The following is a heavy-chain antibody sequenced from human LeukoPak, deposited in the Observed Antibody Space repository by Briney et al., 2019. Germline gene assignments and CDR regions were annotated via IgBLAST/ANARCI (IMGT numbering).Heavy chain of an antibody. CDR3: ARASHYDSSGYYYADFDY. Sequence: ASVKVSCKASGYTFNNNGISWVRQAPGQGLEWMGWISAYNGDTNYAQKLQGRVTMTTDTSTSTAYMEVSSLRSEDTAVYYCARASHYDSSGYYYADFDYWGQGTLVTVSS. J-gene: IGHJ4*02. V-gene: IGHV1-18*01. D-gene: IGHD3-22*01. CDR1: GYTFNNNG. CDR2: ISAYNGDT.